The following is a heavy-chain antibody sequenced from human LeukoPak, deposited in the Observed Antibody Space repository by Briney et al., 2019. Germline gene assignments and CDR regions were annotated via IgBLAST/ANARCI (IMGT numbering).Heavy chain of an antibody. J-gene: IGHJ4*02. CDR2: ISSSSSYI. CDR3: ARVGERGYSYGFFDY. CDR1: GFTFSSYS. D-gene: IGHD5-18*01. Sequence: SGGSLRLSCAASGFTFSSYSMNWVRQAPGKGVEWVSSISSSSSYIYYADSVKGRFTISRDNAKNSLYLQMNRLRAEDTAVYYCARVGERGYSYGFFDYWGQGTLVTVSS. V-gene: IGHV3-21*01.